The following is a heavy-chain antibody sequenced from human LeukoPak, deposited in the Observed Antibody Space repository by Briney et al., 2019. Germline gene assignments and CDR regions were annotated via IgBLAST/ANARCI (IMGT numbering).Heavy chain of an antibody. Sequence: PGGSLRLSCAASGFTFSSYSMNWVRQAPGKGLEWVSSISSGSSYIYYADSVKGRFTISRDNAKNSLYLQMNSLRAEDTAVYYCASTPHRLSPHFGGQGTVVTVSS. V-gene: IGHV3-21*01. CDR3: ASTPHRLSPHF. D-gene: IGHD3-16*02. J-gene: IGHJ4*02. CDR2: ISSGSSYI. CDR1: GFTFSSYS.